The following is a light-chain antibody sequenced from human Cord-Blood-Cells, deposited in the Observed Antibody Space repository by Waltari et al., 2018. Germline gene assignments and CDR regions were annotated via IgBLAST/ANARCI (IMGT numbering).Light chain of an antibody. CDR3: CSYAGSYNVV. CDR2: DVS. CDR1: SSDVGGYNY. V-gene: IGLV2-11*01. J-gene: IGLJ2*01. Sequence: QSALTQPRSVSGSPGQSVTISCTGTSSDVGGYNYVSWYQQHPGKAPKLMIYDVSKRPSGVPDRFSGSKSGNTASLTSSGLQSEDEADYYCCSYAGSYNVVFGGGTKLIVL.